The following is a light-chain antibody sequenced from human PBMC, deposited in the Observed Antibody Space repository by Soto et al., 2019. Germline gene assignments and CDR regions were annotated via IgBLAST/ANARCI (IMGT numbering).Light chain of an antibody. J-gene: IGKJ4*01. V-gene: IGKV3-11*01. CDR1: QSVSSY. Sequence: EIVLTQSPATLSLSPGESATLSCRASQSVSSYLAWYQQKPGQASRLLLYDASNRATGIPARFSGSGSGTDFTLTISSLEPEDFAVYYCQERTNWPPVTFGGGNKVVIK. CDR3: QERTNWPPVT. CDR2: DAS.